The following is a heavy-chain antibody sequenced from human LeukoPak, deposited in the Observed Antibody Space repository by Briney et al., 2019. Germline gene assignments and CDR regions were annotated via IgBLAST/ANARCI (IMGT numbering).Heavy chain of an antibody. CDR1: GNYW. Sequence: PGGSLRLSCAASGNYWMHWVRQAPGKGLVWVSHINSDGSWTSYADSVKGRFTISRDNAKNSLYLQMNSLRAEDTAVYYCARGAWRIAAFFDYWGQGTLVTVSS. CDR2: INSDGSWT. V-gene: IGHV3-74*01. J-gene: IGHJ4*02. CDR3: ARGAWRIAAFFDY. D-gene: IGHD6-6*01.